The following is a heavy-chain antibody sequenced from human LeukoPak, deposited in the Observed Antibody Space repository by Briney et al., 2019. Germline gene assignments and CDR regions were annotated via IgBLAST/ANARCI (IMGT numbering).Heavy chain of an antibody. V-gene: IGHV1-18*01. J-gene: IGHJ3*02. D-gene: IGHD4-17*01. CDR1: GYTFSSYG. CDR3: ARPTTGFVALDI. CDR2: ISTYNGNT. Sequence: VASVRVSCKASGYTFSSYGISWVRQAPGQGLEWMGWISTYNGNTNYAQKLQGRVTMTTDTSTSTAYMELRSLRSDDTAVYYCARPTTGFVALDIWGQGTVVTVSS.